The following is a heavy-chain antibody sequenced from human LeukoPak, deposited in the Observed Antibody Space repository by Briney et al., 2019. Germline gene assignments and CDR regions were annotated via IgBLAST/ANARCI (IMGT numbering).Heavy chain of an antibody. CDR1: GFTFSSYG. D-gene: IGHD3-22*01. CDR3: AKDTYCCDSSGYHGYFDH. CDR2: IWYDGSNK. Sequence: GGSLRLSCAASGFTFSSYGMHWVRQAPGKGLEWVAVIWYDGSNKYYADSVKGRFTISRDNSKNTLYLQMNSLRAEDTAVYYCAKDTYCCDSSGYHGYFDHWGQGTLVTVSS. V-gene: IGHV3-33*06. J-gene: IGHJ4*02.